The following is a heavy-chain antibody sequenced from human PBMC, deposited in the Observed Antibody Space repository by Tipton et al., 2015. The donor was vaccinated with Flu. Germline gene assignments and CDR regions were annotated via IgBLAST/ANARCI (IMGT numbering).Heavy chain of an antibody. CDR3: ARGSGSGTDVTFYF. CDR1: GASINNYY. CDR2: IYYSGNT. Sequence: GASINNYYWSWIRQPPGKGLEWIGYIYYSGNTNYNPSLKSRVTMSVDTSKNQFSLKLSSVTAADTAVYYCARGSGSGTDVTFYFWGQGTLVTVSS. V-gene: IGHV4-59*12. D-gene: IGHD3-10*01. J-gene: IGHJ4*02.